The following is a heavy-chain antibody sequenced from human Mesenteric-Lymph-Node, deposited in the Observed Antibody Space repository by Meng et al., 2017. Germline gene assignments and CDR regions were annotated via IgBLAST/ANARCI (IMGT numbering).Heavy chain of an antibody. V-gene: IGHV4-39*01. CDR3: ARHDGGYGDYFDH. CDR1: GGSISSSRHY. CDR2: IYYSGST. D-gene: IGHD5-12*01. Sequence: PQPQDAGPDLLKPSETLSLTCTVAGGSISSSRHYWGWIRQPPGKGLEWIGSIYYSGSTYYNPSLRSRVTMSLDTSKNQFSLKLSSVTATDTAVYYCARHDGGYGDYFDHWGQGTLVTVSS. J-gene: IGHJ4*02.